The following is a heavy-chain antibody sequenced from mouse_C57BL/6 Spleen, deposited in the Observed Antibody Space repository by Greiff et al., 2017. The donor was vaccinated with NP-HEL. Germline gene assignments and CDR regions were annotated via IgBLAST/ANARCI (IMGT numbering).Heavy chain of an antibody. CDR2: IYPGDGDT. D-gene: IGHD6-5*01. Sequence: QVQLQQSGPELVKPGASVKISCKASGYAFSSSWMNWVKQRPGKGLEWIGRIYPGDGDTNYNGKFKGKATLTEDKSSSTAYMQLSSLTSEDSAVYFCAKAYGPYYARDYWGQGTSVTVSS. CDR1: GYAFSSSW. V-gene: IGHV1-82*01. CDR3: AKAYGPYYARDY. J-gene: IGHJ4*01.